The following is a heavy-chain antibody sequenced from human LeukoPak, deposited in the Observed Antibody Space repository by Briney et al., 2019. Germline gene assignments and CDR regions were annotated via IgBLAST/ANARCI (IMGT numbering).Heavy chain of an antibody. CDR1: GFDFSDYA. Sequence: GGSLRLSCEAAGFDFSDYAMTWVRQIPGKGLEWLAYISTKSDAIYYADSVKGRFTISRDNSKNTLYLQMNSLRAEDTAVYYCAKDSSMSSSWFDYWGQGTLVTVSS. D-gene: IGHD6-13*01. CDR3: AKDSSMSSSWFDY. J-gene: IGHJ4*02. V-gene: IGHV3-48*01. CDR2: ISTKSDAI.